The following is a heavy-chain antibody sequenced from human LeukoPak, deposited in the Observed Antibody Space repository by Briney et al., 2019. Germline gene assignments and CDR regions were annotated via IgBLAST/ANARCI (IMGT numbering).Heavy chain of an antibody. D-gene: IGHD5-12*01. V-gene: IGHV3-30*02. CDR3: AKTGYSGSAYGAWYFDY. CDR2: IRYDGSNE. J-gene: IGHJ4*02. Sequence: PGGSLRLSCATSGFTFSSNGLHWVRQAPGRGLEWVAFIRYDGSNEYYADSVKGRFTISRDNSKNTLYLQMNSLRTEDTAVYYCAKTGYSGSAYGAWYFDYWGQGTRVTVSS. CDR1: GFTFSSNG.